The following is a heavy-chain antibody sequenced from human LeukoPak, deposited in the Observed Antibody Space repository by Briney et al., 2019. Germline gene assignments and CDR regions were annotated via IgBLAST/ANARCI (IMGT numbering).Heavy chain of an antibody. Sequence: TSETLSLTCTVSGGSISSYYWSWIRQPPGKGLEWIGEINHSGSTNYNPSLKSRVTISVDTSKNQFSLKLSSVTAADTAVYYCARGGYFDLWGRGTLVTVSS. CDR3: ARGGYFDL. J-gene: IGHJ2*01. CDR2: INHSGST. CDR1: GGSISSYY. V-gene: IGHV4-34*01.